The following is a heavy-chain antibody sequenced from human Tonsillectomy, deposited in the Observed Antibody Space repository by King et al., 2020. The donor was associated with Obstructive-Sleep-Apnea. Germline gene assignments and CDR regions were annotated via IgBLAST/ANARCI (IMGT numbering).Heavy chain of an antibody. Sequence: QLVQSGAEVKKPGASVKVSCKASGYTFISYDINCVRQATGQGLEWMGWMNPKSANTGYAQKFQGRVTMTRNTSITTAYMELSSLRSEDTAVYYCARAPPGANWTTTNWYFDLWGRGTLLTVSS. V-gene: IGHV1-8*01. CDR3: ARAPPGANWTTTNWYFDL. CDR2: MNPKSANT. D-gene: IGHD1-20*01. J-gene: IGHJ2*01. CDR1: GYTFISYD.